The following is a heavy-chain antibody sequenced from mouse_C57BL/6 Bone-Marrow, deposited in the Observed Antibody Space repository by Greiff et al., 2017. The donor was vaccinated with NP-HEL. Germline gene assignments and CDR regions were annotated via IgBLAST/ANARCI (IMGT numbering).Heavy chain of an antibody. Sequence: EVMLVESGGGLVKPGGSLKLSCAASGFTFSSYAMSWVRQTPEKRLEWVATISDGGSYTYYPDNVKGRFTISRDNAKNNLYLQMSQLKSEDTAMYYCARPLITSVVATSHWGQGTLVTVSA. CDR1: GFTFSSYA. CDR2: ISDGGSYT. CDR3: ARPLITSVVATSH. J-gene: IGHJ3*01. D-gene: IGHD1-1*01. V-gene: IGHV5-4*03.